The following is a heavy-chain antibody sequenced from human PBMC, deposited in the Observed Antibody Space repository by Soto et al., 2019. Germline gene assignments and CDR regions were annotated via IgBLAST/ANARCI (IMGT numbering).Heavy chain of an antibody. D-gene: IGHD6-13*01. Sequence: PSETLSLTCTVSGGSISSSSYYWGWIRQPPGKGLEWIGSIYYSGSTYYNPSLKSRVTISVDTSKNQFSLKLSSVTAADTAVYYCGRQDGYSRGVRSSYFAYWGQGTLVT. V-gene: IGHV4-39*01. CDR1: GGSISSSSYY. J-gene: IGHJ4*02. CDR3: GRQDGYSRGVRSSYFAY. CDR2: IYYSGST.